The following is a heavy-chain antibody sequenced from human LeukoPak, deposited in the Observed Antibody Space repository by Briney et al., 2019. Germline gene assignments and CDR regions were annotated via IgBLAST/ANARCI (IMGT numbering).Heavy chain of an antibody. CDR3: AVGAYYY. D-gene: IGHD1-26*01. J-gene: IGHJ4*02. CDR1: GFTFSDYY. Sequence: GSLRRSCATSGFTFSDYYMTWIRQAPGKGLEWVAFINNTASTIYYGDSVKGRFTISRDNAKSSVYLQMNSLRVEDTAVYYCAVGAYYYWGQGTLVTVSS. CDR2: INNTASTI. V-gene: IGHV3-11*01.